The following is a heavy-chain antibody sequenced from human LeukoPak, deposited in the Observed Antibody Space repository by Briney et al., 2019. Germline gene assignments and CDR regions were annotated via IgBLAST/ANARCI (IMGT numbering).Heavy chain of an antibody. CDR2: INPNTGGT. CDR3: ARESGMLHEIGTFDI. D-gene: IGHD1-26*01. CDR1: GYTFTDYY. Sequence: ASVKVSCKPSGYTFTDYYMHWVRQAPGQGLEWMGWINPNTGGTTYAQKFQGRVTMTRDTSITTAYMELTRLTSDDTAVYYCARESGMLHEIGTFDIWGQGTLVTVSS. J-gene: IGHJ3*02. V-gene: IGHV1-2*02.